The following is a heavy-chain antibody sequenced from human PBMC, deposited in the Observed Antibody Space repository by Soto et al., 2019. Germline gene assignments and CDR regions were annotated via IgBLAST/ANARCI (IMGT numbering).Heavy chain of an antibody. V-gene: IGHV3-23*01. CDR1: GFTFSSYA. D-gene: IGHD5-12*01. Sequence: GGSLSLSCAASGFTFSSYAMSWVRQAPGKGLEWVSAISGSGGSTYYADSVKGRFTISRDNSKNTLYLQMNSLRAEDTAVYYCAKDTPYIVATIPSIYFDYWGQGTLVTVSS. J-gene: IGHJ4*02. CDR3: AKDTPYIVATIPSIYFDY. CDR2: ISGSGGST.